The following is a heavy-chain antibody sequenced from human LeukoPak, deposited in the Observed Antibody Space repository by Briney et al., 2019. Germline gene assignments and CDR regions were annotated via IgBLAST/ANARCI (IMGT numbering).Heavy chain of an antibody. CDR1: GYDFTSVG. Sequence: SVNVSCKASGYDFTSVGITWVRRAPAQGLEWMGWIRPYNGNTRYAQKFQGRVVMTTDKATTTAYMELRGLRFNDTAVYYCARAGSGSGWYFDYWGQGTLVSVSS. V-gene: IGHV1-18*01. D-gene: IGHD6-19*01. CDR2: IRPYNGNT. J-gene: IGHJ4*02. CDR3: ARAGSGSGWYFDY.